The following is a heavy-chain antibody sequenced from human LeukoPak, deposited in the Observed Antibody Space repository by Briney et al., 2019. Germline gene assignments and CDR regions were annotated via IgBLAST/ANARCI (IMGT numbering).Heavy chain of an antibody. J-gene: IGHJ3*02. CDR3: ARLPALSSGHPTGAFDI. Sequence: SETLSLTCTVSGGSISSYYWSWIWQPPGKGLEWIVYIYYSGSTNYNPSLKSRVTISVDTSKNQFSLKLSSVTAADTAVYYCARLPALSSGHPTGAFDIWGQGTMVTVSS. V-gene: IGHV4-59*08. CDR1: GGSISSYY. D-gene: IGHD3-22*01. CDR2: IYYSGST.